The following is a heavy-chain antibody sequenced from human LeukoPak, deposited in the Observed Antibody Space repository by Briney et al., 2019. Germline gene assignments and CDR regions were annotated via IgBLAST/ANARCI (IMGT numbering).Heavy chain of an antibody. Sequence: GASVKVSCKASGYTFTGYYMHWVRQAPGQGLEWMGRINPNSGGTNYAQKFQGRVTMTRDTSISTAYMELSRLRSDDTAVYYCARASSSWLNYFDYWGQGTLVTVSS. CDR3: ARASSSWLNYFDY. J-gene: IGHJ4*02. CDR2: INPNSGGT. CDR1: GYTFTGYY. D-gene: IGHD6-13*01. V-gene: IGHV1-2*06.